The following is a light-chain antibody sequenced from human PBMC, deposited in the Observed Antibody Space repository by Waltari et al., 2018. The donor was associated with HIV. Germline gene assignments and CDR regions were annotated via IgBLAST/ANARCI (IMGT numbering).Light chain of an antibody. CDR2: YDS. J-gene: IGLJ2*01. CDR3: QLWDSSSDHVI. V-gene: IGLV3-21*04. CDR1: NIGTQS. Sequence: SYVLTPPPSVSVAPGKTARITCGGNNIGTQSVHWYQQKPGQAPGLAIYYDSDRPSGIPERFSGSNSGNTATLIISRVESGDEADYYCQLWDSSSDHVIFGGGTKLTVL.